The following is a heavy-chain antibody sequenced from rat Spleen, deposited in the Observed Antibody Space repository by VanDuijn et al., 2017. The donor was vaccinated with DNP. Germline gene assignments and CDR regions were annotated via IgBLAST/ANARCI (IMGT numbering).Heavy chain of an antibody. D-gene: IGHD1-12*02. CDR2: ISSGGST. CDR3: TRDGGGRYYHGYFDY. J-gene: IGHJ2*01. V-gene: IGHV2S12*01. CDR1: GFSLTSYG. Sequence: QVQLKESGPGLVQPSQTLSLTCTVSGFSLTSYGVSWVRQPPGKGLEWIAAISSGGSTYYNSALKSRLSISRDTSKSQVFLKMNSLQTDDTGTYYCTRDGGGRYYHGYFDYWGQGVMVTVSS.